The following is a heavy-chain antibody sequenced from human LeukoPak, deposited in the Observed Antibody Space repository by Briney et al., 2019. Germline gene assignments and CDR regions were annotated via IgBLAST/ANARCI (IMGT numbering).Heavy chain of an antibody. CDR3: ARDLTPDNNYYDSSGYHAYGDFGD. Sequence: GASVKVSCKASGYTFTSYGISWVRQAPGQGLEWMGWISAYNGNTNYAQKLQGRVTMTTDTSTSTAYMELRSLRSDDTAVYYCARDLTPDNNYYDSSGYHAYGDFGDWGQGTLVTVSS. D-gene: IGHD3-22*01. CDR1: GYTFTSYG. CDR2: ISAYNGNT. J-gene: IGHJ4*02. V-gene: IGHV1-18*01.